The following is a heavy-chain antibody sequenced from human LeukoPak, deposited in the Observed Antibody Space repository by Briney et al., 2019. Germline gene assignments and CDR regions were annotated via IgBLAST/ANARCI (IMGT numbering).Heavy chain of an antibody. CDR3: ASRRYSSSSSFDY. D-gene: IGHD6-6*01. V-gene: IGHV4-39*07. J-gene: IGHJ4*02. CDR1: GGSISSSSYY. CDR2: IYYSGST. Sequence: SETLSLTCTVSGGSISSSSYYWGWIRQPPGKRLEWIGSIYYSGSTYYNPSLKSRVTISVDTSKNQFSLKLSSVTAADTAVYYCASRRYSSSSSFDYWGQGTLVTVSS.